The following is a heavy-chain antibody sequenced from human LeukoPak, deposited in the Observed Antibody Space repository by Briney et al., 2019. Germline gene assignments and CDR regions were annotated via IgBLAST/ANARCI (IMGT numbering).Heavy chain of an antibody. D-gene: IGHD3-22*01. CDR1: GDSITSGSYY. CDR3: ARHDSSGPYNAFDF. V-gene: IGHV4-61*02. J-gene: IGHJ3*01. CDR2: IYTSGST. Sequence: SETLSLTCTVSGDSITSGSYYWSWIRQSAGKGLEWIGRIYTSGSTDYNPSLKSRLTISVDTSKNQFSLNLSSVTAADTAVYYCARHDSSGPYNAFDFWGQGTMVTVSS.